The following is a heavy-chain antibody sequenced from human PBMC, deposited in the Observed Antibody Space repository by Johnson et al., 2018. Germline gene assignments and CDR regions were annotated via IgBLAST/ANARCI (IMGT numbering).Heavy chain of an antibody. CDR2: MSWNSGSI. Sequence: VQLVESGGGLVQPGRSLRLSCAASGFTFDDYAMHWVRQAPGKGLEWVSGMSWNSGSIGYADSVKGRFTISRDNAKNALYLQMNSLRAEDTALYYCAKADYGDIYYYYMDVWGKGTTVTVSS. J-gene: IGHJ6*03. CDR1: GFTFDDYA. V-gene: IGHV3-9*01. D-gene: IGHD4-17*01. CDR3: AKADYGDIYYYYMDV.